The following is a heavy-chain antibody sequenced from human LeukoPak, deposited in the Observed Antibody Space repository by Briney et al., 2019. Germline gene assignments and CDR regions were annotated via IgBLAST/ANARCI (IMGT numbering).Heavy chain of an antibody. CDR2: ISYDGSNK. D-gene: IGHD3-10*01. CDR3: ASSDLYGSGSYDY. J-gene: IGHJ4*02. V-gene: IGHV3-30-3*01. Sequence: PGGSLRLSCAASGFTFSSYAMHWVRQAPGKGLEWVAVISYDGSNKYYADSVKGRFTISRDNSKNTLYLQMNSLRAEDTAVYYCASSDLYGSGSYDYWGQGTLVTVSS. CDR1: GFTFSSYA.